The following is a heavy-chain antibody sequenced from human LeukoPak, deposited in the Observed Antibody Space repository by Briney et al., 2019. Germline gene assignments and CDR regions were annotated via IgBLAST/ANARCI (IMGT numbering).Heavy chain of an antibody. CDR3: ARENDAFDI. V-gene: IGHV4-61*01. CDR2: IYYSGST. CDR1: GGSDRSGRYL. Sequence: PSETLSLTCTVSGGSDRSGRYLGHGPRQPPGEGLEWIGYIYYSGSTNYNPSLKSRVTISVDTSKNQFSLKLSSVTAADTAVYYCARENDAFDIWGQGTMVTVSS. J-gene: IGHJ3*02.